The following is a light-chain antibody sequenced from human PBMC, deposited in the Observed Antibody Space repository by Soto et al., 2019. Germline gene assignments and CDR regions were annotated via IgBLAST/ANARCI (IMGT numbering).Light chain of an antibody. Sequence: QSVLTQPPSASGTPGQRVTISCSGSSSNIGSNTVNWYQQLPGTAPKLLIYSNNQRPSGVPDRFSGSKSGTSASLAISGLPSEDEDDYYCAAWDGSLNGYVVFGGGTKLTVL. J-gene: IGLJ2*01. CDR2: SNN. CDR1: SSNIGSNT. CDR3: AAWDGSLNGYVV. V-gene: IGLV1-44*01.